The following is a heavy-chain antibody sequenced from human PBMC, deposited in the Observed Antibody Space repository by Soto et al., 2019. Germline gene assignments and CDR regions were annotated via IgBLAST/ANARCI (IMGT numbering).Heavy chain of an antibody. CDR2: INPNNGAT. CDR3: ASHVPGARFDP. Sequence: QVQLVQSGAEVKKPGASVKISCKAPRYIFTAYFMYWVRQAPGQGLERMGWINPNNGATHYGLSFQGRVTMTRDTSVSTAYMELSSLRSDDTAGYCCASHVPGARFDPWGKGTLVIVSS. CDR1: RYIFTAYF. D-gene: IGHD2-2*01. V-gene: IGHV1-2*02. J-gene: IGHJ5*02.